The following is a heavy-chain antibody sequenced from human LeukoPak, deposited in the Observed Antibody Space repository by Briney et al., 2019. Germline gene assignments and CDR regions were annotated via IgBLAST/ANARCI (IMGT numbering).Heavy chain of an antibody. D-gene: IGHD1-20*01. J-gene: IGHJ4*02. CDR1: GYTLTELS. V-gene: IGHV1-24*01. Sequence: ASVKVSCKVSGYTLTELSMHWVRQPPGKGLEWMGGFDPEDGETIYAQKFQGRVTMTEDTSTDTAYMELSSLRSEDTAVYYCATPLTGTTSEPRYYFDYWGQGTLVTVSS. CDR2: FDPEDGET. CDR3: ATPLTGTTSEPRYYFDY.